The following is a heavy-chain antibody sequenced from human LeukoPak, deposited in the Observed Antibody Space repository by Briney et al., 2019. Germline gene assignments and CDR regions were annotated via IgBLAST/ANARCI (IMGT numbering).Heavy chain of an antibody. CDR3: ARITVTGVFDY. CDR1: GGSFSGYY. J-gene: IGHJ4*02. CDR2: INHSGST. V-gene: IGHV4-34*01. Sequence: SETLSLTCAVYGGSFSGYYWSWIRQPPGKGLEWIGEINHSGSTNYNPSLKSRLTISVDTSKKQFSLKLSSVTAADTAVYYCARITVTGVFDYWGQGTLVTVSS. D-gene: IGHD6-19*01.